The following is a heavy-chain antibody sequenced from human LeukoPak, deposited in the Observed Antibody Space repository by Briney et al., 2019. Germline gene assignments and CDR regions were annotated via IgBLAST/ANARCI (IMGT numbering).Heavy chain of an antibody. Sequence: PSETLSLTCTVSGGSISSYYWSWIRQPPGKGLEWIGYIYYSGSTNYNPSLKSRVTISVDTSKNQFSLKLSSVTAADTAVYYCAREGWNNYMDVWGKGTTVTVSS. J-gene: IGHJ6*03. D-gene: IGHD1/OR15-1a*01. V-gene: IGHV4-59*01. CDR1: GGSISSYY. CDR2: IYYSGST. CDR3: AREGWNNYMDV.